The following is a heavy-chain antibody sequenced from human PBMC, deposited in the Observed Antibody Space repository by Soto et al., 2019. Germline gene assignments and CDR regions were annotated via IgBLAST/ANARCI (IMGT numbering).Heavy chain of an antibody. CDR1: GGTFSSYA. J-gene: IGHJ5*02. Sequence: GASVKVSCKASGGTFSSYAISWVRQAPGQGLEWMGGIIPIFGTANYAQKFQGRVTITADDSTSTAYMELSSLRSEDTAVYYCARSTGRVAVAGGWFDPWGQGTLVTVSS. CDR3: ARSTGRVAVAGGWFDP. D-gene: IGHD6-19*01. CDR2: IIPIFGTA. V-gene: IGHV1-69*13.